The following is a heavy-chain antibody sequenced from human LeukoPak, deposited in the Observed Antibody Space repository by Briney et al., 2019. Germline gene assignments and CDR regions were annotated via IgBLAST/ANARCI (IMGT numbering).Heavy chain of an antibody. CDR1: GGSISSYY. J-gene: IGHJ3*02. CDR2: IYYSGST. V-gene: IGHV4-59*01. D-gene: IGHD2-21*02. Sequence: NPSETLSLTCTVSGGSISSYYWSWIRQPPGKGLEWIGYIYYSGSTNYNPSLKSRVTISVDTSKNQFSLKLSSVTAADTAVYYCARDENPVTNDAFDIWGQGTMVTVSS. CDR3: ARDENPVTNDAFDI.